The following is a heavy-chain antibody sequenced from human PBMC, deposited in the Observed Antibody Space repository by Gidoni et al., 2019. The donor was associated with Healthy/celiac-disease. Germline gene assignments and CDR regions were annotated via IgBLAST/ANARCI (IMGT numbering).Heavy chain of an antibody. CDR2: IRSKAYGGTT. V-gene: IGHV3-49*04. CDR3: TSDLEKGITIFGVVIDYYYYGMDV. J-gene: IGHJ6*02. D-gene: IGHD3-3*01. CDR1: GFTFGDYA. Sequence: EVQLVESGGGLVQPGRSLRLSCTASGFTFGDYAMSWVRQAPGKGLGWVGFIRSKAYGGTTEYAASVKGRFTISRDDSKTIAYLQMNSLKTEDTAVYYCTSDLEKGITIFGVVIDYYYYGMDVWGQGTTVTVSS.